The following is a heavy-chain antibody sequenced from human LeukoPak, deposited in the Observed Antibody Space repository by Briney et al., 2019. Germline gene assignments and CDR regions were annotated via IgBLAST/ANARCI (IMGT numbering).Heavy chain of an antibody. CDR3: ARVTGYVIEDNFDY. CDR2: IYYSGST. Sequence: SETLSLTCTVSGGSISSYYWSWIRQPPGKGLEWIGYIYYSGSTNYNPSLKSRVAISVDTSKNQFSLKLRSVTAADTAVYYCARVTGYVIEDNFDYWGQGTLVTVSS. V-gene: IGHV4-59*01. J-gene: IGHJ4*02. D-gene: IGHD2-15*01. CDR1: GGSISSYY.